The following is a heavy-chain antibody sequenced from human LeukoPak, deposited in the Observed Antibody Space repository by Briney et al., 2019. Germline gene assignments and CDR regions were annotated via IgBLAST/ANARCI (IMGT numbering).Heavy chain of an antibody. Sequence: SETLSLTCTVSGGSISSYYWSWIRQPPGKGLEWIGYIYYSGSTNYNPSLKSRVTISVDTSKNQFSLKLSSVTAADTAVYYCARGGDTAMAEFDYWGQGTLVTVSS. V-gene: IGHV4-59*08. CDR2: IYYSGST. CDR1: GGSISSYY. CDR3: ARGGDTAMAEFDY. J-gene: IGHJ4*02. D-gene: IGHD5-18*01.